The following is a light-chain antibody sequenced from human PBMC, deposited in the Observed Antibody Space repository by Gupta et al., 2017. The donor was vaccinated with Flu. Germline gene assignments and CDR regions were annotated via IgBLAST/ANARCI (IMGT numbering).Light chain of an antibody. CDR1: QGVSNY. V-gene: IGKV3-11*01. CDR2: DAS. J-gene: IGKJ4*01. Sequence: SPATLALSPGERATLSCRASQGVSNYLGWYQQKPGQAPRLLIYDASNRATGIPDRFSGSGSGTDFTLTITRREPEDFAVYYCQQRRDWVTFGGGTKVEI. CDR3: QQRRDWVT.